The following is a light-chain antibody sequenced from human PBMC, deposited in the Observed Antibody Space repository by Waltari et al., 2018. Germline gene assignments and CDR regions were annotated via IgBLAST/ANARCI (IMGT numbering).Light chain of an antibody. CDR3: QQRGSWPYT. J-gene: IGKJ2*01. Sequence: IVLTQSPASLSLSPGERATLSCRASQSVDNSLAWYQQKPGQAPRLFIYDAVNRPADVPARFSGSGSGTDFTLIISNLEPEDFAVYYCQQRGSWPYTFGQGTTVEIK. CDR1: QSVDNS. V-gene: IGKV3-11*01. CDR2: DAV.